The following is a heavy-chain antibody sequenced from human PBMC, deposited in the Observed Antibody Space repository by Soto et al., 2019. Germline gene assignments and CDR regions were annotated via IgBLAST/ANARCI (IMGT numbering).Heavy chain of an antibody. CDR2: ISAYNGNT. J-gene: IGHJ6*02. CDR3: ARIGSLLLWFGELETGYYYGMDV. V-gene: IGHV1-18*01. CDR1: GYTFTSYG. Sequence: QVQLVQSGPEVKKPGASVKVSCKASGYTFTSYGISWVRQAPGQGLEWMGWISAYNGNTNYAQKLQGRVTMTTDTSTSTAYMELRSLRSDDTAVYYCARIGSLLLWFGELETGYYYGMDVWGQGTTVTVSS. D-gene: IGHD3-10*01.